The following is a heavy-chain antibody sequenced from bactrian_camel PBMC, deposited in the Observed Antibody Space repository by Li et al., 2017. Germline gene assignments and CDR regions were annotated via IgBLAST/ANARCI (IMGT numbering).Heavy chain of an antibody. CDR3: AADVGMMSGDCRPNY. CDR1: GNTYSLNC. D-gene: IGHD7*01. Sequence: HVQLVESGGGSVPAGGSLRLSCAASGNTYSLNCLGWFRQTPGKEREQVAVFIYSFGRSTRYADSVKGRFTISQDATNTVNLQMNNLKAEDTAIYYCAADVGMMSGDCRPNYWGQGTQVTVS. J-gene: IGHJ4*01. V-gene: IGHV3S53*01. CDR2: YSFGRST.